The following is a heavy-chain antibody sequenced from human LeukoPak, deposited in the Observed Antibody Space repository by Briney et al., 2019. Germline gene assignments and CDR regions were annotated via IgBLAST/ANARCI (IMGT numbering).Heavy chain of an antibody. CDR2: INAGNGNT. CDR1: GYTFTCYA. J-gene: IGHJ4*02. V-gene: IGHV1-3*01. D-gene: IGHD6-13*01. Sequence: ASVKVSCKASGYTFTCYATHWVRQAPGQRLEWMGWINAGNGNTKYSQKFQGRVTITRDTSASTAYMELSSLRSEDTAVYYCARDLFFGRIAAAGSHDFDYWGQGTLVTVSS. CDR3: ARDLFFGRIAAAGSHDFDY.